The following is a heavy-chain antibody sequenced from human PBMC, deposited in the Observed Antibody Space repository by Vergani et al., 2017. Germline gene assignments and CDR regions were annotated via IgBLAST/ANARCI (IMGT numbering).Heavy chain of an antibody. CDR2: INHSGST. V-gene: IGHV4-34*01. J-gene: IGHJ4*02. D-gene: IGHD6-6*01. CDR1: GGSFSGYY. Sequence: QVQLQQWGAGLLKPSETLSLTCAVYGGSFSGYYSSWIRQPPGKGLEWIGEINHSGSTNYNPSLKSRVTISVDTAKNQFSLKLSSVTAADTAVYYCARGSGSSSWFDYWGQGTLVTVSS. CDR3: ARGSGSSSWFDY.